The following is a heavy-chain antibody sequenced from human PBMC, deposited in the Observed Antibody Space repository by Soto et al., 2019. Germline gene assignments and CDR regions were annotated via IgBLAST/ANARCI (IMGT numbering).Heavy chain of an antibody. Sequence: SETLSLTCTVSGGSISSYYWSWIRQPPGKGLEWIGYIYYSGSTNYNPSLKSRVTISVDTSKNQFSLKLSSVTAADTAVYYCARAPFLYGDYGTEYFDYWGQGTLVTVSS. CDR2: IYYSGST. D-gene: IGHD4-17*01. CDR3: ARAPFLYGDYGTEYFDY. V-gene: IGHV4-59*01. J-gene: IGHJ4*02. CDR1: GGSISSYY.